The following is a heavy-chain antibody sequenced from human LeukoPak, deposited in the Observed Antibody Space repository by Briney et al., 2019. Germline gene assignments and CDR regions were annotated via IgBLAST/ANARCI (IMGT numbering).Heavy chain of an antibody. CDR1: GGSINNYY. CDR2: IFTSGIT. D-gene: IGHD2-2*02. J-gene: IGHJ5*02. V-gene: IGHV4-4*07. Sequence: SGTLSLTCTVSGGSINNYYWSWIRQPAGKGLEWIGRIFTSGITDYHPSLKSRVTMSVDTSKNQFSLKLSSVTAADTAVYYCARLGGNGYCSSTSCYTNWFDPWGQGTLVTVSS. CDR3: ARLGGNGYCSSTSCYTNWFDP.